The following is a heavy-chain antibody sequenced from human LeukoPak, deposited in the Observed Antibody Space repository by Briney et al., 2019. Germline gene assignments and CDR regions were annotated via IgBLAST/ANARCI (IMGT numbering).Heavy chain of an antibody. CDR2: ISGSGGST. CDR1: GFTSSTYS. V-gene: IGHV3-23*01. D-gene: IGHD3-3*01. Sequence: GGSLRLSCAASGFTSSTYSMNWVRQAPGKGLEWVSAISGSGGSTYYADSVKGRFTISRDNSKNTLYLQMNSLRAEDTAVYYCAKDYDFWSGSPPLDYWGQGTLVTVSS. J-gene: IGHJ4*02. CDR3: AKDYDFWSGSPPLDY.